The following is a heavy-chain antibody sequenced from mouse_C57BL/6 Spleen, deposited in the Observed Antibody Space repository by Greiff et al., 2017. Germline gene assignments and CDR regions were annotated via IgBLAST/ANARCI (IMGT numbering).Heavy chain of an antibody. D-gene: IGHD1-1*01. J-gene: IGHJ4*01. CDR2: IYPGSGST. V-gene: IGHV1-55*01. CDR3: AREDFGSSPLFAMGY. Sequence: VQLQQPGAELVKPGASVKMSCKASGYTFTSYWITWVKQRPGQGLEWIGDIYPGSGSTNYNEKFKSKATLTVDTSSSTAYMQLSSLTSEDSAVYYCAREDFGSSPLFAMGYWGQGTSVTVSS. CDR1: GYTFTSYW.